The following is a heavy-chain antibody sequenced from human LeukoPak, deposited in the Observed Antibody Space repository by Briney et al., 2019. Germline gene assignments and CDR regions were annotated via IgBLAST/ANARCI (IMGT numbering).Heavy chain of an antibody. CDR1: GGSISNYY. CDR2: IYYSGST. J-gene: IGHJ4*02. CDR3: ARSDYDWWIDY. V-gene: IGHV4-59*01. D-gene: IGHD4-17*01. Sequence: SETLSLTCTVSGGSISNYYWSWIRQTPGKGLEWIGYIYYSGSTNYNPSLKSRVTISVDTSKNQFSLRLSSVTAADTAVYYCARSDYDWWIDYWGQGTLVTVSS.